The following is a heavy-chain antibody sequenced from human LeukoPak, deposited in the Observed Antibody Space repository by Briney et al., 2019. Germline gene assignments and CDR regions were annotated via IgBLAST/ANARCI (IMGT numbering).Heavy chain of an antibody. CDR2: ISYDGSNK. D-gene: IGHD1-26*01. V-gene: IGHV3-30-3*01. CDR3: ARYRYSGSYPNWFDP. J-gene: IGHJ5*02. CDR1: GFTFSSYA. Sequence: GGSLRLSCAASGFTFSSYAMHWVRQAPGKGLEWVAVISYDGSNKYYADSVKGRSTISRDNSKNTLYLQMNSLRAEDTAVYYCARYRYSGSYPNWFDPWGQGTLVTVSS.